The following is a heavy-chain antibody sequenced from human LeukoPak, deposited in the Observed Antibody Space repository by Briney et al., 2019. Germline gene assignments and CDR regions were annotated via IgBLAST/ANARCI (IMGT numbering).Heavy chain of an antibody. CDR3: SRDPRVLDY. J-gene: IGHJ4*02. CDR1: GFTFSDSY. Sequence: GRSLRLSCEASGFTFSDSYMSWLRQPPAKGLESISYIGPSGNFINYADSVKGRFTISRDNAKKSLYLQINSLRAEDTAVYYCSRDPRVLDYWGQGTLVTVSS. CDR2: IGPSGNFI. V-gene: IGHV3-11*01.